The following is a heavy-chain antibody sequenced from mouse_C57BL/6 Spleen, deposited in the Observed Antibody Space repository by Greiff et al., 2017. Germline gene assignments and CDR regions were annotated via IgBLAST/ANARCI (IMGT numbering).Heavy chain of an antibody. D-gene: IGHD2-2*01. CDR3: ARRGLTHYYAMDY. V-gene: IGHV1-55*01. CDR2: IYPGSGST. J-gene: IGHJ4*01. Sequence: QVQLQQPGAELVKPGASVQMSCKASGYTFTSYWITWVKQRPGQGLEWIGAIYPGSGSTNYNEKFKSKATLTVDTSSSTAYMQLSSLTSEDSAVYYCARRGLTHYYAMDYWGQGTSVTVSS. CDR1: GYTFTSYW.